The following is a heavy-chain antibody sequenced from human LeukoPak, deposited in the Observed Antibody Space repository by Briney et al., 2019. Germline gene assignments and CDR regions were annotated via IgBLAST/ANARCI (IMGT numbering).Heavy chain of an antibody. CDR3: ARLREVVIIPAAFDY. CDR1: GFTFSYYS. J-gene: IGHJ4*02. Sequence: GGSLRLSCAASGFTFSYYSMTWVRQAPGKGLEWVSAIISSGTYVYYADSVKGRFTISRDNAKNSLYLQMNSLRAEATAVYYSARLREVVIIPAAFDYWGQGTLVTVSS. D-gene: IGHD2-2*01. CDR2: IISSGTYV. V-gene: IGHV3-21*01.